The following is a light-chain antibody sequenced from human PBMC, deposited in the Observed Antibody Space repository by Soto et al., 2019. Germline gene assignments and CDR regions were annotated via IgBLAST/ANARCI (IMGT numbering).Light chain of an antibody. CDR3: QQRSTWPMT. CDR2: DAF. J-gene: IGKJ5*01. V-gene: IGKV3-11*01. CDR1: QSVGSS. Sequence: EIVLTQSPATLSLSPGDRATLSCRANQSVGSSLAWIRQRPGQAPSLVIYDAFNRASGTPARFSGSGPGTDFTLTISSLESADFATYYCQQRSTWPMTFGQGTRLEI.